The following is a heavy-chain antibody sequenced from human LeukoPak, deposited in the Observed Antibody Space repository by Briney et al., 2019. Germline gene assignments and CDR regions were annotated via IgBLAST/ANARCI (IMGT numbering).Heavy chain of an antibody. CDR2: ISSSGNYI. CDR3: AREYSSSN. J-gene: IGHJ4*02. CDR1: GFTFSSYT. Sequence: GGSLRLSCAASGFTFSSYTMNWVRQAPGKGLEWVSSISSSGNYIYYADSVKGRFTISRDNAKKSLYLQMNSLRAEDTAVYYCAREYSSSNWGQGTLVTVSS. D-gene: IGHD6-13*01. V-gene: IGHV3-21*04.